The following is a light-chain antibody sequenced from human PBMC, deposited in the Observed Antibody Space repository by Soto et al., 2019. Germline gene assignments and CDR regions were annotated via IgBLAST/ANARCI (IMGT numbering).Light chain of an antibody. Sequence: QSVLTQPASVSGSPGQSITISCTGTGSDVGAHKYVSWYQHHPGKAPKLIIYEVSNRPSGVSNRFSGSKSGNTASLSISGLQAEDEADYYCSSYTTTYSHVLFGGGTKVTVL. CDR3: SSYTTTYSHVL. J-gene: IGLJ2*01. CDR1: GSDVGAHKY. V-gene: IGLV2-14*01. CDR2: EVS.